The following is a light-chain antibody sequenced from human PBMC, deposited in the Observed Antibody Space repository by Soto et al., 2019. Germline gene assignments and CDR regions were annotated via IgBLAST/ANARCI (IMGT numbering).Light chain of an antibody. CDR3: PQSYNTLRT. Sequence: DIQMTQSPSSLSASVRDRVTITCRASQSISSYLYWYQQKPGKAPKLLIYGASRLQSGAPSRFSGSGSGTDFTLTISNLQPEEFATYYCPQSYNTLRTFGQGTKVEIK. V-gene: IGKV1-39*01. CDR1: QSISSY. CDR2: GAS. J-gene: IGKJ1*01.